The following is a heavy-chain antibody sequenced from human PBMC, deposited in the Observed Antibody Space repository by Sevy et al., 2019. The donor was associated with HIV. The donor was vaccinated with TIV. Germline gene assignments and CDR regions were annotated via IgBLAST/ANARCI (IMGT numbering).Heavy chain of an antibody. CDR3: ARQSSFVTAPDN. CDR1: GGSINSGRYY. Sequence: SETLSLTCTVSGGSINSGRYYWDWIRQPPGKGLEWIGTTYYSGSTHYNPSLKGRVAISVDASRNQFSLKVSSLTAADTAVYFCARQSSFVTAPDNWGQGTLVTVSS. CDR2: TYYSGST. V-gene: IGHV4-39*01. D-gene: IGHD2-21*02. J-gene: IGHJ4*02.